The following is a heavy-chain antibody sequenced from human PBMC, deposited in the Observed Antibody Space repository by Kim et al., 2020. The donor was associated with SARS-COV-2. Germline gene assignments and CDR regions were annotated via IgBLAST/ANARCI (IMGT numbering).Heavy chain of an antibody. CDR1: GFTFSDYY. J-gene: IGHJ4*02. V-gene: IGHV3-11*05. CDR3: ARGRCSGGSCYTEYFDY. CDR2: ISSSSSYT. Sequence: GGSLRLSCAASGFTFSDYYMSWIRRAPGKGLEWVSYISSSSSYTNYADSVKGRFTISRDNAKNSLYLQMNSLRAEDTAVYYCARGRCSGGSCYTEYFDYWGQGTLVTVSS. D-gene: IGHD2-15*01.